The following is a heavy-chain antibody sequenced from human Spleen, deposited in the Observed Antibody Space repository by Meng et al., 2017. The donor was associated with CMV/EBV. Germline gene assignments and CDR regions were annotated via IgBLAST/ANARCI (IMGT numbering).Heavy chain of an antibody. Sequence: VHAQQWGAGLLKPSETLSLTCAVYGGSFSGYYWSLIRQPPGKGLEWIGEINHSGSTNYNLSLRSRVTISVDTSKNQFSLKLSSVTAADTAVYYCATVWSGSYRFDYWGQGTLVTVSS. CDR2: INHSGST. CDR3: ATVWSGSYRFDY. D-gene: IGHD1-26*01. J-gene: IGHJ4*02. V-gene: IGHV4-34*01. CDR1: GGSFSGYY.